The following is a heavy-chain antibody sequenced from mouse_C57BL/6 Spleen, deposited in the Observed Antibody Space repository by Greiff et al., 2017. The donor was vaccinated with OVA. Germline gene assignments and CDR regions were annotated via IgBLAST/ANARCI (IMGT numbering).Heavy chain of an antibody. CDR3: TRDRKGYLYAMDY. Sequence: EVKLMESGEGLVKPGGSLKLSCAASGFTFSSYAMSWVRQTPEKRLEWVAYISSGGDYIYYADTVQGRFTISRDNARKTLYLQMSSLKSDDTAMDYCTRDRKGYLYAMDYWGQGTSVTVSS. CDR2: ISSGGDYI. V-gene: IGHV5-9-1*02. CDR1: GFTFSSYA. D-gene: IGHD2-2*01. J-gene: IGHJ4*01.